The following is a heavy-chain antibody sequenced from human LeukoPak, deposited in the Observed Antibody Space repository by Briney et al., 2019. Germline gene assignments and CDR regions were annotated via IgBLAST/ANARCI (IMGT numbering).Heavy chain of an antibody. CDR3: ARDSLSLEVGAADFDY. D-gene: IGHD1-26*01. CDR2: IIPIFGTA. CDR1: GGTFSSYA. V-gene: IGHV1-69*13. J-gene: IGHJ4*02. Sequence: SVTVSCKASGGTFSSYAISWLRQAPGPGLEWMGGIIPIFGTANYAQKFQCRVTITADESTRTVYMELSSLRSEDTAVYYCARDSLSLEVGAADFDYWGQGTLVTVSS.